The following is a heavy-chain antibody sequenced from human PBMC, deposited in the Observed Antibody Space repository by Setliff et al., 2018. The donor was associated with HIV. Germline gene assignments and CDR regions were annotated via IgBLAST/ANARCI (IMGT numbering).Heavy chain of an antibody. CDR1: GYSFNSYP. Sequence: ASVKVSCKASGYSFNSYPLNWVRQAPGQGLEWMGWINTHTGGPTYAQGFTGRFVFSMDASVSTPYLEISSLKTEDTAVYYCARANPRYHDSNGYAYDMWGQGTMVTVSS. CDR2: INTHTGGP. J-gene: IGHJ3*02. D-gene: IGHD3-22*01. CDR3: ARANPRYHDSNGYAYDM. V-gene: IGHV7-4-1*02.